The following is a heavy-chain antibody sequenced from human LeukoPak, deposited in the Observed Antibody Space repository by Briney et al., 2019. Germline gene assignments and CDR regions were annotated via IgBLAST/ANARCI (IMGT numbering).Heavy chain of an antibody. CDR3: AREGLNMVRGIIPKEAWGWFDP. D-gene: IGHD3-10*01. CDR2: IYITGGT. V-gene: IGHV4-4*07. Sequence: SETLSLTCTVSGGSITSYYWSWIRQSAGKGLEWIGRIYITGGTTYNPSLKSRVTMSLDTSKNQFSLKLTSVTAADTAVYYCAREGLNMVRGIIPKEAWGWFDPWGQGTLVTVSS. J-gene: IGHJ5*02. CDR1: GGSITSYY.